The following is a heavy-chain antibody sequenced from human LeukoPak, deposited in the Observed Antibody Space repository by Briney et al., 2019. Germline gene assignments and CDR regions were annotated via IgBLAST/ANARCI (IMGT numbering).Heavy chain of an antibody. J-gene: IGHJ3*01. V-gene: IGHV1-3*01. CDR2: INAGNGNI. CDR1: GYTFTSYA. Sequence: ASVTVSCTASGYTFTSYAIHWVRQAPGQRLEWMGWINAGNGNIIYSQKFRGRVTVTRDTSASTAYLELSTLTSEDTAVYYCARDRHYDFWSGYDAFDVWGQGTMVTVSS. CDR3: ARDRHYDFWSGYDAFDV. D-gene: IGHD3-3*01.